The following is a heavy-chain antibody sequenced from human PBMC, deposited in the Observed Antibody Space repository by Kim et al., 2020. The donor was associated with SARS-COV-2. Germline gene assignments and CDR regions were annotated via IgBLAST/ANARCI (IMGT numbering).Heavy chain of an antibody. Sequence: SQTLSLTCAISGDSVSSNSYTWPWIRQSPSRGLEWLGRTYYRSKWYNDYALSVKSRITINPDTSKNQLSLQLNSVTPEDTAVYYCARISHGDHGSGSYWGQGTLVTVSS. V-gene: IGHV6-1*01. D-gene: IGHD3-10*01. CDR1: GDSVSSNSYT. CDR3: ARISHGDHGSGSY. J-gene: IGHJ4*02. CDR2: TYYRSKWYN.